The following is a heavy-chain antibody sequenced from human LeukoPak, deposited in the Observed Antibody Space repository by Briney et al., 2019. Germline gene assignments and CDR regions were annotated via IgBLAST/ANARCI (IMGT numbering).Heavy chain of an antibody. Sequence: PGRSLRLSCAASGFSFNTYSMNWVRQAPGKGLEWVSYIKSTSGTIYYADSVKGRFTIPRDNVKKSLYLQMNSLRDEDTAVYYCARADCSGGSCHRAGWFDPWGQGTLVTVSS. J-gene: IGHJ5*02. CDR1: GFSFNTYS. CDR2: IKSTSGTI. V-gene: IGHV3-48*02. CDR3: ARADCSGGSCHRAGWFDP. D-gene: IGHD2-15*01.